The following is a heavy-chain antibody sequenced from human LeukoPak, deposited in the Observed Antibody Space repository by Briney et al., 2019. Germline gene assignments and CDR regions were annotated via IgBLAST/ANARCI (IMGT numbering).Heavy chain of an antibody. CDR1: VGSFGGYY. CDR2: INHSGST. D-gene: IGHD2-15*01. CDR3: ARGDCSGGSCYFARRFEYFQH. V-gene: IGHV4-34*01. J-gene: IGHJ1*01. Sequence: SESLSLTCAVYVGSFGGYYWSWIRQPPGKGLEWIGEINHSGSTNYNPSLKSRVTISVDTSKNQFSLKLSSVTAADTAVYYCARGDCSGGSCYFARRFEYFQHWGQGTLVTVSS.